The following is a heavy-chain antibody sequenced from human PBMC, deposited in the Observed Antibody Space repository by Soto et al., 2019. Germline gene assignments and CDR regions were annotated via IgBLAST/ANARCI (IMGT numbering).Heavy chain of an antibody. Sequence: PGGSLRHSCAASGFTFSSYSMNWVRQAPGKGLEWVSSISSSSSYIYYADSVKGRFTISRDNAKNSLYLQMNSLRAEDTAVYYCARVGGGYQLLHAFDIWGQGTMVTVSS. CDR2: ISSSSSYI. J-gene: IGHJ3*02. V-gene: IGHV3-21*01. D-gene: IGHD2-2*01. CDR3: ARVGGGYQLLHAFDI. CDR1: GFTFSSYS.